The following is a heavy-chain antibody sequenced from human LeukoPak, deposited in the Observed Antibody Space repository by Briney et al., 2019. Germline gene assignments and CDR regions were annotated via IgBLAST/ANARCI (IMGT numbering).Heavy chain of an antibody. CDR3: ARDRSEDRFDY. V-gene: IGHV3-48*03. D-gene: IGHD1-26*01. Sequence: GGSLRLSCAASGFIFSSYAMSWVRQAPGRGLEWVSFISSSGSTISYADSVKGRFTISRDNAKNSLYLQMNSLRGEDTALYYCARDRSEDRFDYWGQGTLVTVSS. J-gene: IGHJ4*02. CDR1: GFIFSSYA. CDR2: ISSSGSTI.